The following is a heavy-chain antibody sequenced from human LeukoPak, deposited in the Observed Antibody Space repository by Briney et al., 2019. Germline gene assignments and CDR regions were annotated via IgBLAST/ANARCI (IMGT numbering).Heavy chain of an antibody. CDR3: AKVSSSSTHYYYYMDV. CDR1: GFTFSSYG. J-gene: IGHJ6*03. D-gene: IGHD6-6*01. V-gene: IGHV3-33*06. Sequence: PGGSLRLSCAASGFTFSSYGMHWVRQAPGKGLEWVAVIWYGGSNKYYADSVKGRFTISRDNSKNTLYLQMNSLRAEDTAVYYCAKVSSSSTHYYYYMDVWGKGTTVTVSS. CDR2: IWYGGSNK.